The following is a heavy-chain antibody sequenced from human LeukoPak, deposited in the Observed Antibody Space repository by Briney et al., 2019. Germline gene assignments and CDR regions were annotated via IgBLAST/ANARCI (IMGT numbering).Heavy chain of an antibody. D-gene: IGHD5-12*01. CDR2: ISGSGGST. Sequence: GGSLRLSCAASEFTFSSYAMNWVRQAPGKGLEWVSGISGSGGSTYYADSVKGRFTISRDNSKNTLFLQMNSLRAEDTAVYYCAKGSNRGVATIDYWGQGTLVTVSS. CDR3: AKGSNRGVATIDY. J-gene: IGHJ4*02. CDR1: EFTFSSYA. V-gene: IGHV3-23*01.